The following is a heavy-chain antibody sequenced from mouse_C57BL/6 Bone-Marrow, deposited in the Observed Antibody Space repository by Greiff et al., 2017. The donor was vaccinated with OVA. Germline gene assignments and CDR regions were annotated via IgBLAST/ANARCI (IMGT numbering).Heavy chain of an antibody. CDR1: GYTLTDYN. CDR3: ARGGYSDYDGGALFAY. V-gene: IGHV1-18*01. J-gene: IGHJ3*01. CDR2: INSNHGGT. D-gene: IGHD2-4*01. Sequence: VQLKESGPELAKPGASVKITGKASGYTLTDYNMGWVKQSQGKSLEWIGDINSNHGGTIYNQKFKGKATLTVDKESSTACMELRSLTSEDSSVYYCARGGYSDYDGGALFAYWGQETLFTVSS.